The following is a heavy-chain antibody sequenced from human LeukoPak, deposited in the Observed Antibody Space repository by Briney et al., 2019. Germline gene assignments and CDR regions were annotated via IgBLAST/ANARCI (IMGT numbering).Heavy chain of an antibody. J-gene: IGHJ5*02. CDR3: ARVAVVRGVIIAYNWFDP. D-gene: IGHD3-10*01. V-gene: IGHV4-38-2*02. Sequence: SETLSLTFTVSGYSISSGYYWGWIRQPPGKGLEWIGSIYHSGSTYYNPSLKSRVTISVDTSKNQFSLKLSSVTAADTAVYYCARVAVVRGVIIAYNWFDPWGQGTLVTVSS. CDR2: IYHSGST. CDR1: GYSISSGYY.